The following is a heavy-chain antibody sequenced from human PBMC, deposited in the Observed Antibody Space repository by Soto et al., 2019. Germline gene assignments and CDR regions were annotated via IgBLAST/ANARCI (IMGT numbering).Heavy chain of an antibody. CDR1: GGSFSGYY. CDR2: INHSGST. D-gene: IGHD5-18*01. CDR3: ASTGRGYSYGYRDY. Sequence: QVQLQQWGAGLLKPSETLSLTCAVYGGSFSGYYWSWIRQPPGRGLEWIGEINHSGSTNYNPSLKSRVTISVDTSKNQFSLKLSSVTAADTAVYYCASTGRGYSYGYRDYWGQGTLVTVSS. J-gene: IGHJ4*02. V-gene: IGHV4-34*01.